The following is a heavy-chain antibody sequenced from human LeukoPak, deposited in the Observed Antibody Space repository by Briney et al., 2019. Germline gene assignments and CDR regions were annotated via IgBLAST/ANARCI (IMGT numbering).Heavy chain of an antibody. D-gene: IGHD3-9*01. CDR2: INPNSGGT. CDR3: ARGDFDWLYPFDY. Sequence: ASVKVSCKASGYTFTSYGISWVRQAPGQGLEWMGWINPNSGGTNYAQKFQGRVTMTRDTSISTAYMELSRLRSDDTAVYYCARGDFDWLYPFDYWGQGTLVTVSS. J-gene: IGHJ4*02. CDR1: GYTFTSYG. V-gene: IGHV1-2*02.